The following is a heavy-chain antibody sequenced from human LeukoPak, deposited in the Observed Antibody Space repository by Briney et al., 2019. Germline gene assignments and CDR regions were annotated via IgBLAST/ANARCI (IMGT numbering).Heavy chain of an antibody. D-gene: IGHD3-10*01. Sequence: SETLSLTCTVSGGSISSYYLSWIRQPPGKGLEWIGYIYYSGSTNYNPSLKSRVTISVDTSKNQFSLKLSSVTAADTAVYYCARHKRSFGYPDYWGQGTLVTVSS. CDR2: IYYSGST. CDR3: ARHKRSFGYPDY. CDR1: GGSISSYY. V-gene: IGHV4-59*08. J-gene: IGHJ4*02.